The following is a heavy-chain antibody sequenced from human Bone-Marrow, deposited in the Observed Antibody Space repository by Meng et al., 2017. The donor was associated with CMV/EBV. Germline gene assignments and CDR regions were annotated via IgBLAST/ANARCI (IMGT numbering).Heavy chain of an antibody. CDR2: IYSSGST. Sequence: GSLRLSCAVYGGSFSSYYWGWIRQPPGKGLEWIGSIYSSGSTYYNPSLKSRVTISVDTSKNQFSLKLSSVTATDTAVFYCATAKQDVWGYYYYGMDVWGQGTTVTVSS. D-gene: IGHD7-27*01. CDR3: ATAKQDVWGYYYYGMDV. J-gene: IGHJ6*02. CDR1: GGSFSSYY. V-gene: IGHV4-39*01.